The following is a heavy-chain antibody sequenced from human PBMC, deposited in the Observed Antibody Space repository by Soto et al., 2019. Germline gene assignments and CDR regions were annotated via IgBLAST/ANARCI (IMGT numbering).Heavy chain of an antibody. J-gene: IGHJ5*02. D-gene: IGHD1-26*01. Sequence: QVQLQESGPGLVKPSETLSLTCTVSGGSVSSGSYYWSWLRQPPGKGLEWIGYIYYSGSTNYNPSLKSRVTLSGDTSKNQCSLKLSSVTAADTAVYYCASAYYLNWFDPWGQGSLVTVSS. V-gene: IGHV4-61*01. CDR3: ASAYYLNWFDP. CDR1: GGSVSSGSYY. CDR2: IYYSGST.